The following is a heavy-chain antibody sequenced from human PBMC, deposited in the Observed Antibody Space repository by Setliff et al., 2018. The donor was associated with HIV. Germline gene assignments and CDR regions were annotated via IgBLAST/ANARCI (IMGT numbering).Heavy chain of an antibody. CDR1: GGTFSSYA. V-gene: IGHV1-69*10. Sequence: SVKVSCKASGGTFSSYAISWVRQAPGQGLERMGGIIPILGIANYAQKFQGRVTITADKSTSTAYMELSSLRSEDTAVYYCARVQVGDPYYSYYYMDVWGEGTTVTVSS. D-gene: IGHD2-8*02. CDR2: IIPILGIA. CDR3: ARVQVGDPYYSYYYMDV. J-gene: IGHJ6*03.